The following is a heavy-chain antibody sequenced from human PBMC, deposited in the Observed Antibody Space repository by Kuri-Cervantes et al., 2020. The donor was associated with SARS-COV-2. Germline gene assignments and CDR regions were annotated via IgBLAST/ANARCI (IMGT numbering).Heavy chain of an antibody. V-gene: IGHV1-69*10. CDR1: GGAFSSYA. Sequence: SVKVSCKTSGGAFSSYAISWVRQAPGQGLQWMGGIIPSFGITNYAQKFQGRVTMTEDTSTDTAYMELSSLRSEDTAVYYCATDGEGYYDSSGYKLGAFDIWGQGTMVTVSS. D-gene: IGHD3-22*01. J-gene: IGHJ3*02. CDR3: ATDGEGYYDSSGYKLGAFDI. CDR2: IIPSFGIT.